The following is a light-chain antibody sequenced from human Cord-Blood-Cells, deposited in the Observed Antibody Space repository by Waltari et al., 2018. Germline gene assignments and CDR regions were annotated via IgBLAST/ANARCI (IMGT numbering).Light chain of an antibody. J-gene: IGKJ3*01. CDR2: AAS. CDR1: QSISSY. V-gene: IGKV1-39*01. CDR3: QQSYSTPFT. Sequence: DIQMTQSPSSLSASVGDRVTINCRASQSISSYINWYKQKPGKAPKLLIYAASSLQSGVPSRFSGSGSGTDFTLTISSLQPEDFATYYCQQSYSTPFTFGPGTKMDIK.